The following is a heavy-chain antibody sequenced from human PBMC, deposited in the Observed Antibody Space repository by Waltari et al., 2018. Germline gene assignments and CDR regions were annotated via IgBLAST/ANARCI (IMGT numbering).Heavy chain of an antibody. CDR1: GGTFGSYG. D-gene: IGHD3-16*01. CDR3: ARRQLGGPFDP. CDR2: IIPIFGAAP. Sequence: QVQLVQSGAEVKKPGSSVKVSCKASGGTFGSYGITWVRQAPGEGLEWMGGIIPIFGAAPNYAQKFQGRLTVTADESTATVYMDLSGLRSDDTAVYYCARRQLGGPFDPWGQGTLVSVSS. J-gene: IGHJ5*02. V-gene: IGHV1-69*12.